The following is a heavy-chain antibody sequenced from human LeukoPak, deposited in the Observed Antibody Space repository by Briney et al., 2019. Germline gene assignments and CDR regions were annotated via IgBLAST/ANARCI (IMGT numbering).Heavy chain of an antibody. Sequence: GGSLRLSCAASGFGFRKYGLHWVRQAPGKGLQWVAMIWYDGSQRYYVDSVKGRFTISRDSSKNTMFLQMNSLTDEDTAVYYCAIENFDSGGPGSGSPAFDIWGQGTMVSVSS. CDR1: GFGFRKYG. D-gene: IGHD3-22*01. CDR2: IWYDGSQR. J-gene: IGHJ3*02. V-gene: IGHV3-30*02. CDR3: AIENFDSGGPGSGSPAFDI.